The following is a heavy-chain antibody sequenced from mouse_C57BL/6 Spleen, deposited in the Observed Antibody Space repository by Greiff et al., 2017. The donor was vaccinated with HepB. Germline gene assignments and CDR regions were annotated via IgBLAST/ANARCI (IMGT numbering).Heavy chain of an antibody. CDR2: IDPETGGT. V-gene: IGHV1-15*01. CDR3: TRFGYDGYFDY. J-gene: IGHJ2*01. Sequence: QVQLKESGAELVRPGASVTLSCKASGYTFTDYEMHWVKQTPVHGLEWIGAIDPETGGTAYNQKFKGKAILTADKSSSTAYMELRSLTSEDSAVYYCTRFGYDGYFDYWGQGTTLTVSS. CDR1: GYTFTDYE. D-gene: IGHD2-2*01.